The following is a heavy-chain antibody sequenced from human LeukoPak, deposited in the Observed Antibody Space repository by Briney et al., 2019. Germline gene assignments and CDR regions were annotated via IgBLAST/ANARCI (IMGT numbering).Heavy chain of an antibody. CDR3: ARHPTVNYYMDV. V-gene: IGHV4-4*09. D-gene: IGHD4-11*01. J-gene: IGHJ6*03. CDR2: IYTSGST. Sequence: SETLSLTCTVSGGSISSYYWSWLRQPPGKGLEWIGYIYTSGSTNYNPSLKSRVTISVDTSKNQFSLKLSSVTAADTAVYYCARHPTVNYYMDVWGKGTTVTVSS. CDR1: GGSISSYY.